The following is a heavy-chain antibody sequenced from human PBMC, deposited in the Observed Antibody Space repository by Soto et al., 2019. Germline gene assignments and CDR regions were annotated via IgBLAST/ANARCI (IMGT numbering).Heavy chain of an antibody. D-gene: IGHD4-17*01. CDR2: ISGRGGDT. CDR1: GFTFNNYA. J-gene: IGHJ4*01. V-gene: IGHV3-23*01. CDR3: SFQESTTVTTFEF. Sequence: LRLSCSASGFTFNNYAINWVRQVPGKGLEWVSGISGRGGDTFYADSMKGRFTISRDDSKNTLYLQMNSLKNEDTAVYYCSFQESTTVTTFEFWGHGTLVTVSS.